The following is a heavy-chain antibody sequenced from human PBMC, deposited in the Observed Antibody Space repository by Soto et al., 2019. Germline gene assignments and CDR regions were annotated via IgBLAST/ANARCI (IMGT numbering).Heavy chain of an antibody. CDR1: GDTFTAYT. CDR3: AIGALRLGCSGGSCPSWFDP. D-gene: IGHD2-15*01. Sequence: GASVKVSCKASGDTFTAYTIHWVRQAPGQRLEWMGWINAGNGDTKYSQKFQGRVTFTRDTSASTAYMDLSSLRSEDTAVYYCAIGALRLGCSGGSCPSWFDPWGQGTLVTVSS. CDR2: INAGNGDT. V-gene: IGHV1-3*01. J-gene: IGHJ5*02.